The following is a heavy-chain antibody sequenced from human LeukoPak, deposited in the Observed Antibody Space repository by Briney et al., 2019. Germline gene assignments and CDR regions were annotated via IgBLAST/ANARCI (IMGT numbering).Heavy chain of an antibody. J-gene: IGHJ4*02. CDR1: GFTFISYA. V-gene: IGHV3-23*01. Sequence: GGSLRLSYAASGFTFISYAMSWVRQAPGKGLEWGSNMIGSGGSTYYADSVKGRVTISRDNSKNTLYLQMDSLRAEDTAVYYCAKGLGKATITPLGYWGQGTLVTVSS. CDR2: MIGSGGST. D-gene: IGHD5-24*01. CDR3: AKGLGKATITPLGY.